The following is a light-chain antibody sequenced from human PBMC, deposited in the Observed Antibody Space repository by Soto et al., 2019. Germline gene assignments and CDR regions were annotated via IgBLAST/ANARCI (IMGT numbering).Light chain of an antibody. V-gene: IGLV2-14*03. CDR3: SSCTLNTTRV. J-gene: IGLJ3*02. CDR1: TSDIGSYNF. Sequence: QSVLTQPASVSGSPGQTITISCAGTTSDIGSYNFVSWYQQHPGTAPKLIIYEVTNRPLGISSRFSGSRSGNTASLTISGLRTEDEAHYYCSSCTLNTTRVFGVGTKLTVL. CDR2: EVT.